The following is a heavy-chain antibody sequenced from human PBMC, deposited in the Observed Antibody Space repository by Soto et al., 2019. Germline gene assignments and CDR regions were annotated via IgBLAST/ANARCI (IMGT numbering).Heavy chain of an antibody. CDR3: VRANYFDY. CDR2: IYYSGTT. Sequence: ASETLSLTCTVSGGSINSYYWTWIRQFPGKRLEWIGNIYYSGTTNYNTFLKSRVSISVDTSKNQFSLKLSSVTAADTAIYYCVRANYFDYWGQGTLVTVSS. J-gene: IGHJ4*02. CDR1: GGSINSYY. V-gene: IGHV4-59*01.